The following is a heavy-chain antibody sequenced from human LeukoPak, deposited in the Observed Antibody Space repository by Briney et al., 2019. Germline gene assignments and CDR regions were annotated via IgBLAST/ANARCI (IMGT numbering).Heavy chain of an antibody. Sequence: GGSLRLSCAASGFTFSSYWMHWVRQAPGKGLEWVSYISSSAGTIYYTDSVKGRFTISRDNAKNSLYLQMNSLRAEDTAVYYCAREASSGDLEYWGQGTLVTVSS. V-gene: IGHV3-48*04. CDR2: ISSSAGTI. CDR1: GFTFSSYW. D-gene: IGHD4-17*01. J-gene: IGHJ4*02. CDR3: AREASSGDLEY.